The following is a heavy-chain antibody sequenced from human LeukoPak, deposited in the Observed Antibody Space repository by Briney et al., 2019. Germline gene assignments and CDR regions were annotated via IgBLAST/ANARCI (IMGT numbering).Heavy chain of an antibody. CDR1: GFTFSSYG. V-gene: IGHV3-33*01. Sequence: GGSLRLSRAASGFTFSSYGMHWVRQAPGKGLEWVAVIWYDGSNKYYADSVKGRFTISRDNSKNTLYPQMNSLRAEDTAVYYCARVGGCSGYVQTVRSGAFDIWGQGTMVTVSS. D-gene: IGHD5-12*01. CDR3: ARVGGCSGYVQTVRSGAFDI. J-gene: IGHJ3*02. CDR2: IWYDGSNK.